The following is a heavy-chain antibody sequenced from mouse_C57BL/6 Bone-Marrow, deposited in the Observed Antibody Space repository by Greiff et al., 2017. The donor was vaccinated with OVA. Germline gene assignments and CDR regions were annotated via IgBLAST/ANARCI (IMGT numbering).Heavy chain of an antibody. CDR2: IDPSDSYT. Sequence: QVQLQQPGAELVKPGASVKLSCKASGYTFTSYWMQWVKQRPGQGLEWIGEIDPSDSYTNYNQKFKGKATLTVDTSSSTAYMQLSSLTSEDSAVYYCARAGLPHYYAMDYWGQGTSVTVSS. D-gene: IGHD2-4*01. J-gene: IGHJ4*01. CDR3: ARAGLPHYYAMDY. V-gene: IGHV1-50*01. CDR1: GYTFTSYW.